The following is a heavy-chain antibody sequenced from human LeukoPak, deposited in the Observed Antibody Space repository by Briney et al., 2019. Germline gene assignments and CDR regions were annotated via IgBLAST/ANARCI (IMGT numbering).Heavy chain of an antibody. Sequence: PGGSLRLSCAASGFTFSSYWMSWVRQAPGKGLEWVANIKQDGSEKYHADFVNGRFTISRDNAKNTLYLQMNSLRAEDTAVYYCARDPEDYDFWSGYTRSGNYYYYGMDVWGQGTTVTVSS. CDR3: ARDPEDYDFWSGYTRSGNYYYYGMDV. CDR2: IKQDGSEK. CDR1: GFTFSSYW. V-gene: IGHV3-7*01. D-gene: IGHD3-3*01. J-gene: IGHJ6*02.